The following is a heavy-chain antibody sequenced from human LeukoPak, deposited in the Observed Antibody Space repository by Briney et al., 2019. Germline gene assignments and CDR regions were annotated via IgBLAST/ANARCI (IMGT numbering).Heavy chain of an antibody. CDR3: ARAGLATPHFDY. J-gene: IGHJ4*02. V-gene: IGHV3-48*03. CDR1: GFTFRNYQ. Sequence: PGRSLRLSCAASGFTFRNYQMNWVRQAPGKGLEWVSYISSSGSTIYYADSVKGRFTISRDNAKNSLYLQMNSLRAEDTAVYYCARAGLATPHFDYWGQGTLVTVSS. D-gene: IGHD5-12*01. CDR2: ISSSGSTI.